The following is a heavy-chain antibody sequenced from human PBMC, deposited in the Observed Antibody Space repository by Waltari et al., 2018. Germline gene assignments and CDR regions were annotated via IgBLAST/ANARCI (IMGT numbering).Heavy chain of an antibody. CDR2: ISSSSSTI. CDR3: ARGSRPVDIVA. D-gene: IGHD5-12*01. CDR1: GFTYSGYS. Sequence: EVPLVASGGGLVQPGGSLSLSCAASGFTYSGYSRNCVGQAPGKGLEWVSYISSSSSTIYYADSVKGRFTISRDNAKNSLYLQMNSLRAEDTAVYYCARGSRPVDIVAWGQGTLVTVSS. J-gene: IGHJ5*02. V-gene: IGHV3-48*01.